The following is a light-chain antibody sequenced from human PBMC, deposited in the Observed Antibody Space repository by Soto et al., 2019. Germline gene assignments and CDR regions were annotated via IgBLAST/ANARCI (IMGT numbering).Light chain of an antibody. CDR2: RNN. V-gene: IGLV1-47*01. CDR3: AAWDDSLGGV. CDR1: SSNIGSNY. Sequence: QSVLTQPPSASGTPGQRVTISCSGSSSNIGSNYVYWYQQLPGTAPKLLIYRNNQRPSGVPDRFSGSKSGTSASLAISGLRSEDDADYYCAAWDDSLGGVFGTGTKLTVL. J-gene: IGLJ1*01.